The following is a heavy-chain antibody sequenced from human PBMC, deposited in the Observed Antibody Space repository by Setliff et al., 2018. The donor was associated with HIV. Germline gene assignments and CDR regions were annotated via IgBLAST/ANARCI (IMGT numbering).Heavy chain of an antibody. CDR1: GGSISSSSYY. D-gene: IGHD3-10*01. Sequence: LSLTCTVSGGSISSSSYYWGWIRQPPGKGLEWIGNIYYTGNTYYNPSLKSRVTISVDTSKNQFSLKLSSVTAADTAVYYCARDRYAGEIDYWGQGTLVTVSS. CDR2: IYYTGNT. J-gene: IGHJ4*02. CDR3: ARDRYAGEIDY. V-gene: IGHV4-39*07.